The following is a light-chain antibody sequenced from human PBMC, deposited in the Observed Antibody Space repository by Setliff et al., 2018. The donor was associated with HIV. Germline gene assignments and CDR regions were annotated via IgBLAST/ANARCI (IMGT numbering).Light chain of an antibody. V-gene: IGLV7-46*01. CDR1: TGAVTSGLY. CDR2: DTS. Sequence: QAVVTQEPSLTVSPGGTVTLTCGSSTGAVTSGLYPYWFQQKPGQAPRTLIYDTSNQHSWTPARFSGSLLGGKAALTLSGAQPEDEAAYYCFLSYSGARRVFGGGTKVTVL. J-gene: IGLJ3*02. CDR3: FLSYSGARRV.